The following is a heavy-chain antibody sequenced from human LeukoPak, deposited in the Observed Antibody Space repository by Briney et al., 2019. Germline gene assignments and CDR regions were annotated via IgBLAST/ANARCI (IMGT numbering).Heavy chain of an antibody. CDR3: ARGHQYYDFWSGYYRGALGPYSSNMDV. J-gene: IGHJ6*03. V-gene: IGHV1-8*03. CDR1: GYTFTSYD. CDR2: MNPNSGNT. Sequence: ASVKVSCKASGYTFTSYDINWVRQATGQGLEWMGWMNPNSGNTGYAQKFQGRVTITRNTSISTAYMELSSLRSEDTAVYYCARGHQYYDFWSGYYRGALGPYSSNMDVWGKGTTVTVSS. D-gene: IGHD3-3*01.